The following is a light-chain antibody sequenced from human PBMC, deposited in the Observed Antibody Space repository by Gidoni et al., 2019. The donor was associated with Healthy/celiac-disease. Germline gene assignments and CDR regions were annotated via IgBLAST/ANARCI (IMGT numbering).Light chain of an antibody. CDR3: QQYYSTPIT. J-gene: IGKJ5*01. CDR2: WAS. CDR1: QSVLYSSKNKNY. V-gene: IGKV4-1*01. Sequence: DIVMTQSPDSLAVSLGERATINCKSSQSVLYSSKNKNYLAWYQQKPGQPPKLLIYWASTRESGVPDRFSCSGSGTDFTLTISSLQAEDVAVYYCQQYYSTPITFGQGTRLEIK.